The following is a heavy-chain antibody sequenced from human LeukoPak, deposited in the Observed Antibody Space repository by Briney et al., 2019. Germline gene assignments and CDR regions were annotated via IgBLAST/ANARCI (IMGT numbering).Heavy chain of an antibody. CDR2: IKQDGSEK. J-gene: IGHJ4*02. CDR3: ARERADAFDY. CDR1: GFTLSSYW. Sequence: GGSLRLSCAASGFTLSSYWMSWVRQAPGKGLEWVANIKQDGSEKYYVDSVKGRFTISRDNAKNSLYLQMNSLRAEDTAVYYCARERADAFDYWGQGTLVTVSS. V-gene: IGHV3-7*01.